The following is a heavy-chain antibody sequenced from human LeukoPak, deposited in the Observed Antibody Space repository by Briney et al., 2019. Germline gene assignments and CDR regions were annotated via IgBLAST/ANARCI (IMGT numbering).Heavy chain of an antibody. Sequence: PGGSLRLSCAASGFTFNTYWMSWVRQAPGKGLDWVANIKQDGSEKDYVDSVKGRFTISRDNAKDSLYLQMNSLRAEDTAVYYCARDLGATNSYFDYWGQGTLVTVSS. V-gene: IGHV3-7*01. CDR2: IKQDGSEK. J-gene: IGHJ4*02. D-gene: IGHD1-26*01. CDR3: ARDLGATNSYFDY. CDR1: GFTFNTYW.